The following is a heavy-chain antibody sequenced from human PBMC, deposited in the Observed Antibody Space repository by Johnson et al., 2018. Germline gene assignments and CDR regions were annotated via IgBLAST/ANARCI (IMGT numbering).Heavy chain of an antibody. Sequence: VQLVQSGGGLVQPGGSLRLSCAASGFTFSSYWMNWVRQTPGKGLEWVANIKQDGSEKYYLDSVKGRFTISRDNAKNSLYLQMTSLRAEDTAVYYCARSRLVHYYYMDVGGKGTTVTVSS. V-gene: IGHV3-7*01. CDR2: IKQDGSEK. D-gene: IGHD6-19*01. J-gene: IGHJ6*03. CDR3: ARSRLVHYYYMDV. CDR1: GFTFSSYW.